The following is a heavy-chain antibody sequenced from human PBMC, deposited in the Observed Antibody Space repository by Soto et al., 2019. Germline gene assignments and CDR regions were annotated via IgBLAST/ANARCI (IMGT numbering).Heavy chain of an antibody. CDR2: FDPEDDAT. Sequence: ASVKVSCKVSGYTLTELSMHWVRQAPGKGLEWMGGFDPEDDATIYAQKFQGRVTLTEDTSTDTGYMELNILRSEDTAVYYCATDPRRRHASTNLKRSYYYYYMDVWGKGTTVTVSS. D-gene: IGHD1-1*01. CDR1: GYTLTELS. J-gene: IGHJ6*03. CDR3: ATDPRRRHASTNLKRSYYYYYMDV. V-gene: IGHV1-24*01.